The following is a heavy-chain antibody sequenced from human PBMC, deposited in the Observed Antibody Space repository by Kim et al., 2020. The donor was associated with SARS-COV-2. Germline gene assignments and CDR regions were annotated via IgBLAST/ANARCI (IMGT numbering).Heavy chain of an antibody. CDR2: IDQAGGEK. V-gene: IGHV3-7*01. CDR3: ARRDFTSGWYTSGREVGNWFDP. Sequence: GGSLRLSCVASGFSFRSYRMSWVRQAPGKGLEWVANIDQAGGEKSYVDSLKGRFTISRDNAKDSVYLQMNSLRAEDTVVYYCARRDFTSGWYTSGREVGNWFDPWGQGTLVTVSP. CDR1: GFSFRSYR. D-gene: IGHD6-19*01. J-gene: IGHJ5*02.